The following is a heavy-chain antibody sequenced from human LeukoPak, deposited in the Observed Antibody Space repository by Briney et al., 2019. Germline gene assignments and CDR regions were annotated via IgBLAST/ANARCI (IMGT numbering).Heavy chain of an antibody. CDR2: IYYSGST. D-gene: IGHD3-22*01. J-gene: IGHJ4*02. V-gene: IGHV4-39*01. CDR1: GGSISSSSYY. CDR3: ARHIRVQWWTRSYYDSSGYPYYFDY. Sequence: SETLSLTCTVSGGSISSSSYYWGWIRQPPGKGLEWIGSIYYSGSTYYNPSLKSRVTISVDTSKNQFSLKLSSVTAADTAVYYCARHIRVQWWTRSYYDSSGYPYYFDYWGQGTLVTVSS.